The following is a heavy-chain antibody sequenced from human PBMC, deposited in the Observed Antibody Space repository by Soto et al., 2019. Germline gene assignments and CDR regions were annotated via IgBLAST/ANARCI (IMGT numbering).Heavy chain of an antibody. CDR1: GGSNIRLGYY. J-gene: IGHJ4*02. CDR2: ISYSGSS. Sequence: PSQTLSLTCTVSGGSNIRLGYYWSWIRQHPGKGLEWIAYISYSGSSYSNPSLKSRVTISADTSKNQFSLRLTSVTAADTAVYFCARATPAGSADFWGQGTLVTVSS. V-gene: IGHV4-31*03. D-gene: IGHD2-2*01. CDR3: ARATPAGSADF.